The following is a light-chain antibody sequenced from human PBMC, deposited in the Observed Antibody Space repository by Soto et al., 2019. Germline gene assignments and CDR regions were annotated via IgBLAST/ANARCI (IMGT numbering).Light chain of an antibody. J-gene: IGLJ2*01. CDR1: NSDVGSHNF. Sequence: QSALTQPASVSGSPGQSITISCTGTNSDVGSHNFVSWYQQYPGKAPKLLIYEASKRPSGLSNRFSGSKSGNTASLTISGLQAEDEADYYCCSYTTSSTVVFGGGTKLTVL. V-gene: IGLV2-14*02. CDR2: EAS. CDR3: CSYTTSSTVV.